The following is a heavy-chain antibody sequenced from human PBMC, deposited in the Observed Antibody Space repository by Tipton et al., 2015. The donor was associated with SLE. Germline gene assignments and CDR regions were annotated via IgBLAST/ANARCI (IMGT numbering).Heavy chain of an antibody. Sequence: TLSLTCTVSGDSISSYYWSWIRQPPGKGLEWIGYIYYSGSTNYNPSLKSRVTISVDTSKNQFSLKLSSVTAADTAVYYCAREDPTYYDFWSGYSDWYFDLWGRGTLVTVSS. V-gene: IGHV4-59*01. CDR3: AREDPTYYDFWSGYSDWYFDL. CDR2: IYYSGST. CDR1: GDSISSYY. J-gene: IGHJ2*01. D-gene: IGHD3-3*01.